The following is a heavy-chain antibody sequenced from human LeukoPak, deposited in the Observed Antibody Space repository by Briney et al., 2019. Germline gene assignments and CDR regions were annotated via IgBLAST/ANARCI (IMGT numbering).Heavy chain of an antibody. V-gene: IGHV5-51*01. CDR1: GYSFTSYW. Sequence: GESLKISCKGSGYSFTSYWIGWVRQMPGKGLEWMGIIYPGDSDTRYSPSFQGQVTISADKSISTAYLQWSSLKASDTAMYYCARPVIRTTKSGEITYYYGMDVWGQGTTVTVSS. CDR2: IYPGDSDT. D-gene: IGHD3-16*02. CDR3: ARPVIRTTKSGEITYYYGMDV. J-gene: IGHJ6*02.